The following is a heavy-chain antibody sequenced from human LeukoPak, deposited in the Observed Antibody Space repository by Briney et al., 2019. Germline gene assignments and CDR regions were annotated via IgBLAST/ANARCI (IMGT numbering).Heavy chain of an antibody. J-gene: IGHJ3*02. CDR2: ISSDGSNK. CDR3: AKGPIRDAFDI. CDR1: GFTFSSYG. Sequence: GGSLRLSCAASGFTFSSYGMHWVRQAPGKGLEWVAVISSDGSNKYYADSVKGRFTISRDNSKNTLFLQMNSLTAEDTAVYYCAKGPIRDAFDIWGQGTMVTVSS. V-gene: IGHV3-30*18.